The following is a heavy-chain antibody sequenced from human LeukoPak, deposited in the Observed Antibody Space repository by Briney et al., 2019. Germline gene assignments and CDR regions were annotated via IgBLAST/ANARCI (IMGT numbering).Heavy chain of an antibody. V-gene: IGHV3-66*01. CDR1: GFTVSSNY. CDR2: IYSGGST. CDR3: ARSWAYYDSSGYYYAPFDY. Sequence: PGGSLRLSCAASGFTVSSNYMSWVRQAPGKGLEWVSVIYSGGSTYYADSVKGRFTISRDNSKNTLYLQMNSLRAEDTAVYYCARSWAYYDSSGYYYAPFDYWGQGTLVTVSS. J-gene: IGHJ4*02. D-gene: IGHD3-22*01.